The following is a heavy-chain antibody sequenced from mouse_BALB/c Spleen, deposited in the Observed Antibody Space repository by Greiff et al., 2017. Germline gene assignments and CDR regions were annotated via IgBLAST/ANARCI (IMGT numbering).Heavy chain of an antibody. CDR2: IWSGGST. CDR1: GFSFTSYG. Sequence: QVQLQQSGPGLVQPSQSLSITCTVSGFSFTSYGVHWVRQSPGKGLEWLGVIWSGGSTDYNAAFISRLSISKDNSKSQVFFKMNSLQANDTAIYYCASQKKPYYYGSSSYYAMDYWGQGTSVTVSS. D-gene: IGHD1-1*01. CDR3: ASQKKPYYYGSSSYYAMDY. J-gene: IGHJ4*01. V-gene: IGHV2-2*02.